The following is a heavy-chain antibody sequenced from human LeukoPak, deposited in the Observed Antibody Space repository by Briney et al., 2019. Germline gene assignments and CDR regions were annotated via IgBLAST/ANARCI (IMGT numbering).Heavy chain of an antibody. CDR3: AKEMLGYDESYYFDC. Sequence: PGRSLRLSCAASGCTFSSYGMHWVRQAAGKGREWVAVIWYGGSKKYYADSVKGRFTISRDNAKNTLDLSMNDQRDNDTAVYYCAKEMLGYDESYYFDCWGQGTLVTVSS. CDR2: IWYGGSKK. D-gene: IGHD3-10*02. CDR1: GCTFSSYG. J-gene: IGHJ4*02. V-gene: IGHV3-33*06.